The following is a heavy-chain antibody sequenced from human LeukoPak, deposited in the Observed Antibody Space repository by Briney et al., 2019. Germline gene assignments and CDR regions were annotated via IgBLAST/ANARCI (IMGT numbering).Heavy chain of an antibody. CDR1: GGSISSSSYY. D-gene: IGHD4-17*01. CDR2: IYYSGST. V-gene: IGHV4-39*07. Sequence: SETLSLTCTVSGGSISSSSYYWGWIRQPPGKGLEWIGSIYYSGSTYYNPSLKSRVTISVDTSKNQFSLKLSSVTAADTAVYYCASLDGQSYGDQAEDYWGQGTLVTVSS. J-gene: IGHJ4*02. CDR3: ASLDGQSYGDQAEDY.